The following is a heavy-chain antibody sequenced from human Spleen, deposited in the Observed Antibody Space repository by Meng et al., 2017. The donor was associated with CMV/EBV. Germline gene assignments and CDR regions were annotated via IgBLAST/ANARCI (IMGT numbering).Heavy chain of an antibody. CDR3: TKDYYHTSGSVSWGNWFDP. J-gene: IGHJ5*02. CDR1: GFTFSNYG. CDR2: IHYDGSYN. V-gene: IGHV3-30*02. D-gene: IGHD3-10*01. Sequence: GESLKISCAASGFTFSNYGMHWVRQAPGKGLEWVAFIHYDGSYNYHGDSVKGRITISRDNSKSTLYLQMNSLRAEDTAVYYCTKDYYHTSGSVSWGNWFDPWGQGTLVTVSS.